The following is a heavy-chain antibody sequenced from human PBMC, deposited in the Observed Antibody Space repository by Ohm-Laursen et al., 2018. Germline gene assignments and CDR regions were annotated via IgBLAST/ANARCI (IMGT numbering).Heavy chain of an antibody. Sequence: LRLSCAASGFTVSDARVSWVRQAPGEGLGYVGRIKSKAAGETREYAEPVKGRFAILRDDSKNTLSLQMNSLKTEDTGVYYCSTDHFSWGQGTLVTVSS. J-gene: IGHJ5*02. CDR1: GFTVSDAR. CDR3: STDHFS. CDR2: IKSKAAGETR. D-gene: IGHD2/OR15-2a*01. V-gene: IGHV3-15*01.